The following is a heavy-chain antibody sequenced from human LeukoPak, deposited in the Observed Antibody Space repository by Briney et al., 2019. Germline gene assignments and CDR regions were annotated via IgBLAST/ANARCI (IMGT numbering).Heavy chain of an antibody. J-gene: IGHJ6*02. CDR2: ISSSSSYI. D-gene: IGHD6-19*01. Sequence: GGSLRLSCAASGFIFSSSWMSWVRQAPGKGLEWVSSISSSSSYIYYADSVKGRFTISRDNAKNSLYLQMNSLRAEDTAVYYCARDKVGVAVAALTDYYGMDVWGQGTTVTVSS. CDR3: ARDKVGVAVAALTDYYGMDV. CDR1: GFIFSSSW. V-gene: IGHV3-21*01.